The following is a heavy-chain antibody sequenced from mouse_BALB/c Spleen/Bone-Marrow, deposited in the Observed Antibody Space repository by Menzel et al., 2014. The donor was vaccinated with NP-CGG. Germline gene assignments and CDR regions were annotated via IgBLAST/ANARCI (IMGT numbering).Heavy chain of an antibody. CDR3: ASYVYGYYFDY. Sequence: VQLKQSGAEPVKPGASVKLPCTASGFNIKDTYMHWVKQRPEQGLEWIGRIDPANGNTKYDPKFQGKASITADTSSNTAYLQLSSLTSEDTAVYYCASYVYGYYFDYWGQGTTLTVSS. D-gene: IGHD2-2*01. V-gene: IGHV14-3*02. CDR1: GFNIKDTY. CDR2: IDPANGNT. J-gene: IGHJ2*01.